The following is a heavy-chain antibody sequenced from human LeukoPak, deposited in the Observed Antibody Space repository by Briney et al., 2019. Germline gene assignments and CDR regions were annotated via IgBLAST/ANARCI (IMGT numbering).Heavy chain of an antibody. CDR3: AKEGSSGYYYEVFDY. D-gene: IGHD3-22*01. V-gene: IGHV3-23*01. Sequence: GGFLRLSCAASGFTFSSYAMSWVRQAPGKGLEWVSAISGSGGSTYYADSVKGRFTISRDNSKNTLYLQMNSLRAEDTAVYYCAKEGSSGYYYEVFDYWGQGTLVTVSS. CDR2: ISGSGGST. J-gene: IGHJ4*02. CDR1: GFTFSSYA.